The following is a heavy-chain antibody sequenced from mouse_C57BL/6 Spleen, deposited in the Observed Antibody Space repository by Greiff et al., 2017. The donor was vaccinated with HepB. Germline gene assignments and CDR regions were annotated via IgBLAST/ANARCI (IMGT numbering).Heavy chain of an antibody. CDR1: GFNIKDYY. Sequence: VQLKESGAELVKPGASVKLSCTASGFNIKDYYMHWVKQRTEQGLEWIGRIDPEDGETKYAPKFQGKATITADTSSNTAYLQLSSLTSEDTAVYYCARSADYGSLHYYAMDYWGQGTSVTVSS. V-gene: IGHV14-2*01. J-gene: IGHJ4*01. D-gene: IGHD1-1*01. CDR2: IDPEDGET. CDR3: ARSADYGSLHYYAMDY.